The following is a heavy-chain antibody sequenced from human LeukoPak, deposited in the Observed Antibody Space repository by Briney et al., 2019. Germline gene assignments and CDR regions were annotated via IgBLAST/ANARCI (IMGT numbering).Heavy chain of an antibody. V-gene: IGHV4-34*01. CDR1: GGSFSGYY. CDR3: AGATLWRNY. Sequence: SETLSLTCAVYGGSFSGYYWSWIRQPPGKGLEWIGEINHSGSTNYNPSLKSRVTISVDTSKNQFSLKLSSVTAADTAVYCCAGATLWRNYWGQGTLVTVSS. J-gene: IGHJ4*02. CDR2: INHSGST. D-gene: IGHD3-16*01.